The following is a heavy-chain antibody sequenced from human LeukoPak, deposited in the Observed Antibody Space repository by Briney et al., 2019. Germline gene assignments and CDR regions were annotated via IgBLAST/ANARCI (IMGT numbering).Heavy chain of an antibody. CDR2: INHSGST. J-gene: IGHJ4*02. D-gene: IGHD3-22*01. CDR3: ARTPRLYYYDSSGYQELGYFDY. V-gene: IGHV4-34*01. CDR1: GGSFSGYY. Sequence: KPSETLSLTCAVYGGSFSGYYWSWIRQPPGKGLEWIGEINHSGSTNYNPSPKSRVTISVGTSKNQFHQKMSSVTAADTAVYYWARTPRLYYYDSSGYQELGYFDYWGQGTLVTVSS.